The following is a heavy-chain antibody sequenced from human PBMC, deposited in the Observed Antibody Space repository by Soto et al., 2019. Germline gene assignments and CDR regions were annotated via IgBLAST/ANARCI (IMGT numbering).Heavy chain of an antibody. CDR3: ARDGGGNSHFAY. V-gene: IGHV3-33*01. CDR1: GFTFSSYG. J-gene: IGHJ4*02. Sequence: QVQLVESGGGVVQPGRSLRLSCAASGFTFSSYGMHWVRQAPGKGLEWVAVIWYDGSNKYYADSVKGRFTISRDNSKNTLYLQMNSLRAEDTAVYYCARDGGGNSHFAYWGQGTLVTVSS. CDR2: IWYDGSNK. D-gene: IGHD1-26*01.